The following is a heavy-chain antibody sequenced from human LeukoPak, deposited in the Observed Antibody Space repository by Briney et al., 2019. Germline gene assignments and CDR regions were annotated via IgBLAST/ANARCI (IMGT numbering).Heavy chain of an antibody. Sequence: GGSLRLSCAASGFTFSSYSMNWVRQAPGKGLEWVSSISSSSSYIYYADSVKGRFTISRDNAKNSLYLQMNSLRAEDTAVYYCAAEGVGNQLLNSATFDYWGQGTLVTVSS. CDR3: AAEGVGNQLLNSATFDY. D-gene: IGHD2-2*01. CDR2: ISSSSSYI. V-gene: IGHV3-21*01. J-gene: IGHJ4*02. CDR1: GFTFSSYS.